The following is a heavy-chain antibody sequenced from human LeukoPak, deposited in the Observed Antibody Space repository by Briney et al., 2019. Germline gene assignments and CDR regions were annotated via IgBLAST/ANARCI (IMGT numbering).Heavy chain of an antibody. CDR3: AKGFLDTTYSSGWYPLSGRYYYYMDV. CDR2: MNPNSGNT. CDR1: GYTFTSYD. J-gene: IGHJ6*03. D-gene: IGHD6-19*01. V-gene: IGHV1-8*01. Sequence: ASVKVSCKASGYTFTSYDINWVRQATGQGLEWMGWMNPNSGNTGYAQKFQGRVTMTRNTSISTAYMELSSLRAEDTAVYYCAKGFLDTTYSSGWYPLSGRYYYYMDVWGKGTTVTVSS.